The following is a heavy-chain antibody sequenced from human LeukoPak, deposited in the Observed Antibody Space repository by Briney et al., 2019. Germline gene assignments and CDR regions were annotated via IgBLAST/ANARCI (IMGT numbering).Heavy chain of an antibody. D-gene: IGHD1-26*01. CDR2: INWTGGST. J-gene: IGHJ3*02. Sequence: AGGSLRLSCAASGFTFDDYGMSWVRQAPGKGLEWVSGINWTGGSTGYADSVKGRFTISRDNAKNSLYLQMNSLRAEDTAFYYCAGLRVVWDLDDAFDIWGQGTMVTVSS. CDR3: AGLRVVWDLDDAFDI. V-gene: IGHV3-20*04. CDR1: GFTFDDYG.